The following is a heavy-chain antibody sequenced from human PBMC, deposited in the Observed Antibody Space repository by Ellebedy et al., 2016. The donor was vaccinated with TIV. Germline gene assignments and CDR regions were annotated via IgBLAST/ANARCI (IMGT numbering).Heavy chain of an antibody. J-gene: IGHJ6*03. Sequence: GGSLRLSXAASGFTFSSYGMHWVRQAPGKGLEWVAVIWYVGSNKYYADSVKGRFTISRDNSKNTLYLQMNSLRADDTAVYYCARDTTYYYYMDVWGRGTTVTVSS. V-gene: IGHV3-33*01. D-gene: IGHD1-26*01. CDR1: GFTFSSYG. CDR3: ARDTTYYYYMDV. CDR2: IWYVGSNK.